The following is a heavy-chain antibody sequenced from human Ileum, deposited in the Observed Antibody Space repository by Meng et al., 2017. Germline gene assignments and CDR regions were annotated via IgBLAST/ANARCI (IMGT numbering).Heavy chain of an antibody. CDR3: ARESERTGYHSPDY. D-gene: IGHD3-9*01. CDR1: GFTFSSYA. V-gene: IGHV3-30*04. CDR2: LSEDASFK. Sequence: GGSLRLSCTASGFTFSSYAFHWVRQAPGKGLEWVAVLSEDASFKSYSDSVKGRFTISRDDSRNTVYLQMNSLRPDDTAVYYCARESERTGYHSPDYWGQGSLVTVSS. J-gene: IGHJ4*02.